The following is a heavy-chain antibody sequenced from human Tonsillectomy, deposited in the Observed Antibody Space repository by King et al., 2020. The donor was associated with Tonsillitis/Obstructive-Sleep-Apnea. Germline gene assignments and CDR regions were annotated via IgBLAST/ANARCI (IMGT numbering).Heavy chain of an antibody. D-gene: IGHD2-21*01. CDR3: ARDKFCGGGTCTRGLGFDV. V-gene: IGHV4-34*01. CDR2: INNRGNR. Sequence: VQLQQWGAGLLKPSETLSLTCGVSGGSFSGYYWNWIRQSPGKGLEWIGDINNRGNRNYNPALNSRVTISVDTSKNQLSLKLSTVTAADTAIYFCARDKFCGGGTCTRGLGFDVWGLGTLVTVST. J-gene: IGHJ4*02. CDR1: GGSFSGYY.